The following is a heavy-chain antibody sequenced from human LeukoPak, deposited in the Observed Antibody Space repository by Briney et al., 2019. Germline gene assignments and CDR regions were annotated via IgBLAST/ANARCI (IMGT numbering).Heavy chain of an antibody. CDR1: GFTFSSYG. CDR2: IWYDGSNK. Sequence: GRSLRLSCAASGFTFSSYGMHWVRQAPGKGLEWVAVIWYDGSNKYYADSVKGRFTISRDNSKNTLYLQMNSLRAEDTAVYYCAKDHGVLAVASLDYWGQGTLVTVSS. D-gene: IGHD6-19*01. J-gene: IGHJ4*02. CDR3: AKDHGVLAVASLDY. V-gene: IGHV3-33*06.